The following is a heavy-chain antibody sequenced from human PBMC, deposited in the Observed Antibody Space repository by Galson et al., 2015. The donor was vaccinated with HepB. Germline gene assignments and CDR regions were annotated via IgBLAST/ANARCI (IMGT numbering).Heavy chain of an antibody. V-gene: IGHV4-39*01. Sequence: QVQLQESGPGLVKASETLSLTCTVSGGSISSSSYYWGWIRQPPGKGLEWIGSIYYSGSTYYNPSLKSRVTISVDTSKNQFSLKLSSVTAADTAVYYCARRGGNSVLSAFDIWGQGTMVIVSS. CDR1: GGSISSSSYY. D-gene: IGHD4-23*01. CDR2: IYYSGST. J-gene: IGHJ3*02. CDR3: ARRGGNSVLSAFDI.